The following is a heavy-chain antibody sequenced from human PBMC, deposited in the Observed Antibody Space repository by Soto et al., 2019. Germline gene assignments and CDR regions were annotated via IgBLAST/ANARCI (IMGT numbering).Heavy chain of an antibody. CDR1: GGSISSYY. Sequence: PXATLSLTCTVSGGSISSYYWSWIRQPPGKGLEWIGYIYYSGSTNYNPSLKSRVTISVDTSKNQFSLKLSSVTAADTAVYYCARMVAYYYDSSGSGDLDVWGQGTLVTVSS. D-gene: IGHD3-22*01. CDR2: IYYSGST. J-gene: IGHJ4*02. CDR3: ARMVAYYYDSSGSGDLDV. V-gene: IGHV4-59*01.